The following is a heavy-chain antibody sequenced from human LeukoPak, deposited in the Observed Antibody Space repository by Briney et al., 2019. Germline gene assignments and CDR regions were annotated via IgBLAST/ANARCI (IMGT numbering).Heavy chain of an antibody. CDR3: ARDRVWFGESVYGMDV. D-gene: IGHD3-10*01. J-gene: IGHJ6*02. CDR1: GFTFSSYS. V-gene: IGHV3-48*01. CDR2: ISSSSSTI. Sequence: PGGSLRLSCAASGFTFSSYSMNWVRQAPGKGLEWVSYISSSSSTIYYADSVKGRFTISRDNAKNSLYLQMNSLRAEDTAVYYCARDRVWFGESVYGMDVWGQGTTVTVSS.